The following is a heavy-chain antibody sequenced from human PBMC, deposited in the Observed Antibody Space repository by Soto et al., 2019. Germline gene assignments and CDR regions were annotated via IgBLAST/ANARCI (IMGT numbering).Heavy chain of an antibody. V-gene: IGHV1-3*01. D-gene: IGHD1-26*01. CDR2: INAGNGNT. CDR3: ARESGSYLPPHYYYYGMDV. CDR1: GYTFTSYA. Sequence: QVQLVQSGAEVKKPGASVKVSCKASGYTFTSYAMHWVRQAPGHRLEWMGWINAGNGNTKYSQKFQGRVTITRDTSASTAYMELSSLRSEDTAVYYCARESGSYLPPHYYYYGMDVWGQGTTVTVSS. J-gene: IGHJ6*02.